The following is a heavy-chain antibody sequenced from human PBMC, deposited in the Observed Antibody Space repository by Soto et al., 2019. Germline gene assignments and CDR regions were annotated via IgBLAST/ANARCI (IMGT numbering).Heavy chain of an antibody. V-gene: IGHV4-39*01. D-gene: IGHD2-8*01. Sequence: SETLSLTCILSDGSISNTNYYWGWIRQPPGKGLEWIGSIYYTGNTHYNASLKSRVTISVDTSKNHFSLHLSSVTTTDTAVYYCARHQWRVGGPNRFALWARGTLDLVSS. J-gene: IGHJ5*02. CDR2: IYYTGNT. CDR3: ARHQWRVGGPNRFAL. CDR1: DGSISNTNYY.